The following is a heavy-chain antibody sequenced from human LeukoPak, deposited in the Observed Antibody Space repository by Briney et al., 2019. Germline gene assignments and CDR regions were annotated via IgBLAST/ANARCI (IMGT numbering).Heavy chain of an antibody. CDR3: ARGSAFDY. Sequence: TSETLSLTCTVSGGSISSSSYYWGWIRQPPGKGLEWIGSIYYSGSTYFNPSLKSRVTISVDTSKNQFSLKLTSVAAADTAVYYCARGSAFDYWGQGTLVTVSS. J-gene: IGHJ4*02. CDR1: GGSISSSSYY. V-gene: IGHV4-39*07. CDR2: IYYSGST.